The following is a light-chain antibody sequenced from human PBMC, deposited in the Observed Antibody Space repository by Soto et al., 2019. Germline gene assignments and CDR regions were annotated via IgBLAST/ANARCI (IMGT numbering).Light chain of an antibody. V-gene: IGKV2-28*01. Sequence: DIVMTQSPLSLPVTPGEPASISCRSSQSLLQSNRYNSVDWYLQKPGQSPQLLIFLGSNRASGVPERFSGSGSGTDFTLRISRVEAEDAGVYYCMQALQKPYTFGHGTKLEIK. J-gene: IGKJ2*01. CDR3: MQALQKPYT. CDR1: QSLLQSNRYNS. CDR2: LGS.